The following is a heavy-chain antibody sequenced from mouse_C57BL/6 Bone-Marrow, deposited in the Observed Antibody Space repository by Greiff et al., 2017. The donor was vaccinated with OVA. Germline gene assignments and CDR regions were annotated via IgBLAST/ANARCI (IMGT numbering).Heavy chain of an antibody. Sequence: EVMLVESGGGLVQPGGSLKLSCAASGFTFSDYGMAWVRQAPRKGPEWVAFISNLAYSIYYADTVTGRFTISRENAKNTLYLEMSSLRSEDTAMYYCARLRYPWYFDVWGTGTTVTVSS. D-gene: IGHD1-1*01. J-gene: IGHJ1*03. CDR2: ISNLAYSI. CDR3: ARLRYPWYFDV. V-gene: IGHV5-15*01. CDR1: GFTFSDYG.